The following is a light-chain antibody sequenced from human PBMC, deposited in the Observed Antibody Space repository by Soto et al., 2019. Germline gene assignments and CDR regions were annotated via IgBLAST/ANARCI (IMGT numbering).Light chain of an antibody. J-gene: IGLJ2*01. CDR2: GVS. Sequence: QSALTQSPSASGSPGQSVTISCTGTSSDIGTFSSISWYQQYPGKAPKLMIFGVSQRPSGVPDRFSGSKSANTASLTVSGLQDEDEAEYYCSSQAGSDSLMVFGGGTKLTVL. V-gene: IGLV2-8*01. CDR1: SSDIGTFSS. CDR3: SSQAGSDSLMV.